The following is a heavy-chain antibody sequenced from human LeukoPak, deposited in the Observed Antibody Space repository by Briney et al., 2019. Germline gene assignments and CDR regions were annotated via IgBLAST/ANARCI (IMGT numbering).Heavy chain of an antibody. J-gene: IGHJ4*02. D-gene: IGHD1-20*01. CDR1: GYTFTGYY. CDR3: ARVYNWNDEGLNY. Sequence: PGGSLRLSCKASGYTFTGYYMHWVRQAPGQGLEWMGWINPNSGGTNYAQKFQGWVTMTRDTSISTAYMELSRLRSDDTAVYYCARVYNWNDEGLNYWGQGTLVTVSS. CDR2: INPNSGGT. V-gene: IGHV1-2*04.